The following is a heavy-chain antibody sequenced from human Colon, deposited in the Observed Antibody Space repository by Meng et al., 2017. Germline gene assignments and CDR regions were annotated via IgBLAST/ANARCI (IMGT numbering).Heavy chain of an antibody. Sequence: LPEAGPELVKPSGTLSPPLLVSCGSISSNNWWSWVRPSPGRGLEWIGDIYQSGSTNYSPSLKGRVTISLDKSKNQFSLKVSYMTAADTAVYFCARVPTTVDPFESWGQGTLVTVSS. CDR2: IYQSGST. J-gene: IGHJ4*02. CDR1: CGSISSNNW. V-gene: IGHV4-4*02. D-gene: IGHD4-23*01. CDR3: ARVPTTVDPFES.